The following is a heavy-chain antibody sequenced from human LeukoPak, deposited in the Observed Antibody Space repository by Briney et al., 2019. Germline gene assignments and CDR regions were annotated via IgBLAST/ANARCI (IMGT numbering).Heavy chain of an antibody. CDR3: AREQQLAPRGWFDP. V-gene: IGHV4-39*07. CDR2: IYYSGST. Sequence: SETLPLTCTVSGGSISSSSYYWGWIRQPPGKGLEWIGSIYYSGSTYYNPSLKSRVTISVDTSKNQFSLKLSSVTAADTAVHYCAREQQLAPRGWFDPWGQGTLVTVSS. D-gene: IGHD6-13*01. CDR1: GGSISSSSYY. J-gene: IGHJ5*02.